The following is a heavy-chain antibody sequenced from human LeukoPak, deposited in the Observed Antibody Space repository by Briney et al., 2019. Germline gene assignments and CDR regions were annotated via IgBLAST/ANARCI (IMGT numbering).Heavy chain of an antibody. V-gene: IGHV4-4*07. D-gene: IGHD6-13*01. J-gene: IGHJ6*02. CDR2: IYTSGST. CDR3: ARDFCLVLHSSRYYGMDV. Sequence: SETLSLTCTVSGGSISSYYWSWIRQPAGKGLEWIGRIYTSGSTNYNPSLKSRVTMSVDTSKNQFSLKLSSVTAADTAVYYCARDFCLVLHSSRYYGMDVWGQGTTVTVSS. CDR1: GGSISSYY.